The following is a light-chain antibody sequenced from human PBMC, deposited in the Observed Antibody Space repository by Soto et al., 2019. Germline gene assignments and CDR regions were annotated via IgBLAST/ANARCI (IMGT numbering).Light chain of an antibody. Sequence: QSALTQPPSASGTPGQRVTISCSGSSSNIGSNYVYWYQQLPGTAPKLLIYRNNQRPSGVPDRFSGSKSGTSASLAISGLRSEAEADYYCAAWDDSLSGAYVFGTGTKVTVL. CDR3: AAWDDSLSGAYV. J-gene: IGLJ1*01. V-gene: IGLV1-47*01. CDR2: RNN. CDR1: SSNIGSNY.